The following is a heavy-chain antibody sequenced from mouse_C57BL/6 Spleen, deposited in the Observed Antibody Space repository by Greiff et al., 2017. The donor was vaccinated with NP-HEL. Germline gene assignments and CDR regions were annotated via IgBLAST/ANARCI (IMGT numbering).Heavy chain of an antibody. Sequence: QVQLQQPGAELVMPGASVKLSCKASGYTFTSYWMHWVKQRPGQGLEWIGEIDPSDSYTNYNQKFKGKSTLTVDKSSSTAYMQLSSLTSEDSAVYYCARFGYSSSYYAMDYWGQGTSVTVSS. CDR3: ARFGYSSSYYAMDY. CDR2: IDPSDSYT. D-gene: IGHD1-1*01. CDR1: GYTFTSYW. V-gene: IGHV1-69*01. J-gene: IGHJ4*01.